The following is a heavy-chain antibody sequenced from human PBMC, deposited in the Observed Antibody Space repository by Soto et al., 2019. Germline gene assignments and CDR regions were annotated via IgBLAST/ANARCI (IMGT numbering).Heavy chain of an antibody. CDR2: IIPNFGTA. J-gene: IGHJ6*02. V-gene: IGHV1-69*06. CDR3: AREKYNASPPANYYYFGMDV. CDR1: GGTFNSYA. Sequence: ASVKVSCKAPGGTFNSYAINWVRQAPGQGLEWMGGIIPNFGTANYAQKFQGRVTITADKSTSTAYMEVSSLRSEDTAVYYCAREKYNASPPANYYYFGMDVWGQGTTVTVSS. D-gene: IGHD1-20*01.